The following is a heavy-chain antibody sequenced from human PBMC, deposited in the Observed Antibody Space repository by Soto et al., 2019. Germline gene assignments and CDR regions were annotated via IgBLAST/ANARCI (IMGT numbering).Heavy chain of an antibody. J-gene: IGHJ4*02. V-gene: IGHV3-74*01. D-gene: IGHD5-12*01. CDR1: GFTFSSYW. Sequence: EVQLVESGGGLVQPGGSLRLSCAASGFTFSSYWMHWVRQAPVKGLVWVSRINSDGSSTSYADSVKGRFTISRDNAKNTLYLQMNSLRAEDTAVYYCARGGRDGYNWVYWGQGTLVTVSS. CDR2: INSDGSST. CDR3: ARGGRDGYNWVY.